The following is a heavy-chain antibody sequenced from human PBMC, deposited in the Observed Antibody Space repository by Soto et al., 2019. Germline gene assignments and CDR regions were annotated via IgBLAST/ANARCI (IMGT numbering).Heavy chain of an antibody. CDR2: IKQDGSEK. CDR3: ARDFLYYDFWSGYFGY. V-gene: IGHV3-7*01. CDR1: GFTFSSYW. Sequence: GGSLRLSCAASGFTFSSYWMSWVRQAPGKGLEWVANIKQDGSEKYYVDSVKGRFTISRDDAKNSLYLQMNSLRAEDTAVYYCARDFLYYDFWSGYFGYWGQGTLVTVSS. D-gene: IGHD3-3*01. J-gene: IGHJ4*02.